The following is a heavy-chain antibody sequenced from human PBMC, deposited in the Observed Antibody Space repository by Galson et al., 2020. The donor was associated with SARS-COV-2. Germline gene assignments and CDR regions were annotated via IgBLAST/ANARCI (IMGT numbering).Heavy chain of an antibody. CDR1: GGSIRSSSYY. J-gene: IGHJ6*02. D-gene: IGHD3-10*01. CDR2: IYYSGST. Sequence: ASETLSLTCTVSGGSIRSSSYYWGWIRQPPGKGLEWIGSIYYSGSTYYNPSLKSRVTISVDTSKNQFSLKLSSVTAADTAVYYCARRGRHGSGSYSLNYYYYGMDVWGQGTTVTVSS. V-gene: IGHV4-39*01. CDR3: ARRGRHGSGSYSLNYYYYGMDV.